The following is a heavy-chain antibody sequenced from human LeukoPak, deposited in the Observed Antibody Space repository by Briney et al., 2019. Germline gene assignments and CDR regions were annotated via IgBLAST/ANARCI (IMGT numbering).Heavy chain of an antibody. CDR1: RFTFSDYY. CDR3: ARADRTSWFDY. J-gene: IGHJ4*02. CDR2: ISNRGSST. D-gene: IGHD2-2*01. V-gene: IGHV3-11*05. Sequence: PGGSLRLSCAASRFTFSDYYMVWIRQAPGKGLEWVSYISNRGSSTKYADSVKGRFTISRDNAKNSLSLQMNSVRPEDTAVYYCARADRTSWFDYWGQGTLVTVSS.